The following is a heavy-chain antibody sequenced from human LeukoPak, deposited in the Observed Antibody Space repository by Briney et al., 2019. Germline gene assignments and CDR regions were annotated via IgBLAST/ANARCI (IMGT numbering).Heavy chain of an antibody. J-gene: IGHJ6*02. D-gene: IGHD2-2*02. CDR3: ARNLGYCSSTSCYSYYGMDV. Sequence: SVKVSCKVSGGTFSSYAISWVRQAPGQGLEWMGRIIPILGIANYAQKFQGRVTITADKSTSTAYMELSSLRSEDTAVYYCARNLGYCSSTSCYSYYGMDVWGQGTTVTVSS. V-gene: IGHV1-69*04. CDR1: GGTFSSYA. CDR2: IIPILGIA.